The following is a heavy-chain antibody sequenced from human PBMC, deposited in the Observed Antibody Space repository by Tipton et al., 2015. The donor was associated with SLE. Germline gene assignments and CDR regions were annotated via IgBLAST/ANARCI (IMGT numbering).Heavy chain of an antibody. CDR1: AFTFTNSV. CDR2: VWSDGSSD. J-gene: IGHJ4*02. D-gene: IGHD1-26*01. V-gene: IGHV3-33*01. Sequence: SLRLSCAASAFTFTNSVIHWVRQAPGKGLEWVAAVWSDGSSDYYADSVKGRFTISRDNSKNTVYLQMNRGRAEDTAVYYCTREGRGFDYWGQGNLVTVSS. CDR3: TREGRGFDY.